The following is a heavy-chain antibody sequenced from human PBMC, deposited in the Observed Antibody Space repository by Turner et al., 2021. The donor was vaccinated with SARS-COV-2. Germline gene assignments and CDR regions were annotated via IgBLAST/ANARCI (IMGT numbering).Heavy chain of an antibody. CDR3: TLGRDDLNMEV. CDR1: GYTFTDHF. J-gene: IGHJ6*02. D-gene: IGHD3-3*01. V-gene: IGHV1-2*02. Sequence: QVHLLQSGAEGRKPGASVTVPCKTSGYTFTDHFLHWVRQAPGQGLEWMGWINPSSGAATSAENFQDRVTMTRDTSASVAYMEVSRLKFDDTAVYYRTLGRDDLNMEVWGQGTTVIVSS. CDR2: INPSSGAA.